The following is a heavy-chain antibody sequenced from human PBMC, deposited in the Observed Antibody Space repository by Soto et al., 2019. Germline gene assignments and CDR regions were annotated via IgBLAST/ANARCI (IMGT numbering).Heavy chain of an antibody. D-gene: IGHD1-20*01. CDR2: IKPDGSEQ. CDR1: EFTFDKYY. CDR3: ARGNWNYYYGFDV. V-gene: IGHV3-7*01. Sequence: GGSLRLSCAASEFTFDKYYMTWVRQAPGKGPEWVANIKPDGSEQYYVDSVKGRFTISRDNANNSLYLQMNSLRAEDTAVYFCARGNWNYYYGFDVWGQGATVTVSS. J-gene: IGHJ6*02.